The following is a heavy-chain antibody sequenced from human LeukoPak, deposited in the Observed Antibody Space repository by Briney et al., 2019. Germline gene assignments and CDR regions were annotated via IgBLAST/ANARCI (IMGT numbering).Heavy chain of an antibody. CDR1: GYTFTGYY. J-gene: IGHJ6*03. CDR3: AITTPTNYYYYYYMDV. D-gene: IGHD4-11*01. V-gene: IGHV1-2*02. Sequence: AASVKVSCKASGYTFTGYYMHWVRQAPGQGLEWMGWINPNSGGTNYAQKFQGRVTMTRDTSISTAYMEPSRLRSDDTAVHYCAITTPTNYYYYYYMDVWGKGTTVTVSS. CDR2: INPNSGGT.